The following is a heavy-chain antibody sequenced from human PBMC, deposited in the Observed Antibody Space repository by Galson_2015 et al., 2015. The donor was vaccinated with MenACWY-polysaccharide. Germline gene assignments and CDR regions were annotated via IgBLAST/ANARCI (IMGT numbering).Heavy chain of an antibody. Sequence: TLSLTCTVSGASIGSSDDYSWTWVRQRPGKGLEWIGYIYYSGSTYYNPSLKSRVIISQDTSKNQFSLNLSSVTAADTAVYYCARAPRGLWFGEAWGQGTLFTVSS. V-gene: IGHV4-31*03. CDR1: GASIGSSDDYS. CDR3: ARAPRGLWFGEA. D-gene: IGHD3-10*01. J-gene: IGHJ5*02. CDR2: IYYSGST.